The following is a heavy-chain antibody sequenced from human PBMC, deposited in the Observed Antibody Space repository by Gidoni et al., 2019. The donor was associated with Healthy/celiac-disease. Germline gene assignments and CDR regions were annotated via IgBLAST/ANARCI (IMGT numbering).Heavy chain of an antibody. CDR1: GGSFSGYY. CDR2: IKHSGST. V-gene: IGHV4-34*01. Sequence: QVQLQQWGAGLLKPSETLSLTCAVYGGSFSGYYWSWIRQPPGKGLEWIGEIKHSGSTNYNPYLKSRVTRAGDTAKNQVSLKLSLVNAGETAVDYCARGPTRAGNKIFGGEGKKKRGTDYGMDVWGQGTTVTVSS. J-gene: IGHJ6*02. CDR3: ARGPTRAGNKIFGGEGKKKRGTDYGMDV. D-gene: IGHD3-3*01.